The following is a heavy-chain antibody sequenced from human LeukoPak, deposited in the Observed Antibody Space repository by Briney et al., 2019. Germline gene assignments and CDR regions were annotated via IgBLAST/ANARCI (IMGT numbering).Heavy chain of an antibody. CDR3: ARDSGWWRFDF. Sequence: GGSLRLSCAASGLNFSSRWMNWVRQAPGQGLEWVASIKEDGSEKHYVDSVKGRFTISRDNGKNSLYLQMNSLRAEDTAVYYCARDSGWWRFDFWGQGTLVTVSS. D-gene: IGHD6-13*01. CDR2: IKEDGSEK. J-gene: IGHJ4*02. CDR1: GLNFSSRW. V-gene: IGHV3-7*03.